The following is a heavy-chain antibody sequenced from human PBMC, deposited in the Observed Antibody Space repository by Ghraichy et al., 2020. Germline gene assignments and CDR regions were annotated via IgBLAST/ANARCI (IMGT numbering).Heavy chain of an antibody. V-gene: IGHV3-21*01. Sequence: GGSLRLSCAASGFTFSSYSMNWVRQAPGKGLEWVSSISSSSSYIYYADSVKGRFTISRDNAKNSLYLQMNSLRAEDTAVYYCARVFPRYSNYDRDNYYYGMDVWGQGTTVTVSS. CDR1: GFTFSSYS. D-gene: IGHD4-11*01. CDR3: ARVFPRYSNYDRDNYYYGMDV. J-gene: IGHJ6*02. CDR2: ISSSSSYI.